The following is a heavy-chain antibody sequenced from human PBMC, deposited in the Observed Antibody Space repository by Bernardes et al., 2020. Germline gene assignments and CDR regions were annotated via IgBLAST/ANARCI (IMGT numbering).Heavy chain of an antibody. Sequence: SGPTLVKPTQTLTLTCTFSGFSLSTSGVGVGWIRQPPGKALEWLALIYWDDDKRYSPSLKSRLTITKDTSKNQVVLTMTNMDPVDTATYYGAHIFKTAARPNAFDIWRQGTEVTVSS. CDR1: GFSLSTSGVG. J-gene: IGHJ3*02. CDR2: IYWDDDK. D-gene: IGHD6-6*01. CDR3: AHIFKTAARPNAFDI. V-gene: IGHV2-5*02.